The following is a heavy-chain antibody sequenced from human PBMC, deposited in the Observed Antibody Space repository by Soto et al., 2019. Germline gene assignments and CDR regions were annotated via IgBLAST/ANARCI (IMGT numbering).Heavy chain of an antibody. Sequence: SETLSLTCSVSGGSISSPSYYWAWIRQPPGKGLEWIGSIYYSGNTYYNPSLKSRVTIFVDTSRNQFSLKVNSVTAADTAVYFCVRLPGITTFRRDYWGQGTLVTVSS. CDR1: GGSISSPSYY. J-gene: IGHJ4*02. CDR3: VRLPGITTFRRDY. D-gene: IGHD1-1*01. CDR2: IYYSGNT. V-gene: IGHV4-39*01.